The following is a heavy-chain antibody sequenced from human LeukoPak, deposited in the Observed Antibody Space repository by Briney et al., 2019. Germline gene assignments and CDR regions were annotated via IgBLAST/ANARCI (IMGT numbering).Heavy chain of an antibody. CDR1: GFTFSSYW. CDR2: IKQDGSEK. CDR3: ARDSGPYLIDY. J-gene: IGHJ4*02. D-gene: IGHD2-2*01. Sequence: GGSLRLSCAASGFTFSSYWMSWVRQAPGKGLEWVANIKQDGSEKYYVDSAKGRFTISRDNAKNSLYLQMNSLRAEDTAVYYCARDSGPYLIDYWGQGTLVTVSS. V-gene: IGHV3-7*01.